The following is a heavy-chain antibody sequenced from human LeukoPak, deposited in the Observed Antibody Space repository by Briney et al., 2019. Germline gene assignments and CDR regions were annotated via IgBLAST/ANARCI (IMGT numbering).Heavy chain of an antibody. V-gene: IGHV4-39*01. CDR1: GGSISSSSYY. J-gene: IGHJ4*02. CDR3: ARHSYYYDSSGYSLDY. D-gene: IGHD3-22*01. Sequence: SETLSLTCTVSGGSISSSSYYWGWIRQPPGKGLEWIGSIYYSVSTYYNPSLKSRVTISVDTSKTQFSLKLSSVTAADTGVYYCARHSYYYDSSGYSLDYWGQGTLVTVSS. CDR2: IYYSVST.